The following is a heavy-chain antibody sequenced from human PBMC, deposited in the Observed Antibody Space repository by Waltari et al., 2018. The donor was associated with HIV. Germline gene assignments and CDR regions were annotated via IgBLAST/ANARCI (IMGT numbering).Heavy chain of an antibody. CDR2: IKSDGSSR. D-gene: IGHD3-10*01. CDR3: ARDFYGSVGY. Sequence: EVQLVESGGRLVQPGGSLRLSCAGSGFTFSSYWMHWVRQAPGKGLVWVSRIKSDGSSRSSGDSVKGRFTISRDNAKNTLYLQMNSLRAEDTAVYYCARDFYGSVGYWGQGTLVTVSS. CDR1: GFTFSSYW. J-gene: IGHJ4*02. V-gene: IGHV3-74*01.